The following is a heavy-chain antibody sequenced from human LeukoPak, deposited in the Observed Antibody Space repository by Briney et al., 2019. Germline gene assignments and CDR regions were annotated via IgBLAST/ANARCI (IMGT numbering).Heavy chain of an antibody. CDR3: ARVLSSSTSGGFGDAFDI. Sequence: ASVKVSCKASGGTFSSYAISWVRQAPGQGLEWMGGIIPIFGTANYAQKFQGRVTITADESTSTAYMELSSLRSEDTAVYYCARVLSSSTSGGFGDAFDIWGQGTMVTVSS. J-gene: IGHJ3*02. V-gene: IGHV1-69*13. CDR2: IIPIFGTA. CDR1: GGTFSSYA. D-gene: IGHD2-2*01.